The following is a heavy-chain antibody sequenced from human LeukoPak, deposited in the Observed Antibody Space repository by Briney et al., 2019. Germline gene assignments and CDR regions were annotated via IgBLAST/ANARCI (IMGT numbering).Heavy chain of an antibody. CDR2: INWNGGST. Sequence: PGGSLRLSCAASGFTLSNYTMNWVRQAPGKGLEWVSGINWNGGSTGYADSVKGRFTISRNNAKSSLYLQMNSLRDEDTAVYYCVRFTGYSSSWYELDYWGQGTLVTVSS. CDR1: GFTLSNYT. J-gene: IGHJ4*02. V-gene: IGHV3-20*04. CDR3: VRFTGYSSSWYELDY. D-gene: IGHD6-13*01.